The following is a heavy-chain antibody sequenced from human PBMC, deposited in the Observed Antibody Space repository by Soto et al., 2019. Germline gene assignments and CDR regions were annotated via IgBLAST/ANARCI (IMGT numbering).Heavy chain of an antibody. V-gene: IGHV3-23*01. Sequence: QPGGSLRLSCAASGFIFSSYAMSWVRQAPGKGLEWVSGISGSGGSTYNADSVKGRFIISRDNSKNALYLQMNSLRVEDTAVYYCAKGRYISGTNWFDPWGQGTLVTVSS. CDR2: ISGSGGST. CDR3: AKGRYISGTNWFDP. J-gene: IGHJ5*02. D-gene: IGHD6-19*01. CDR1: GFIFSSYA.